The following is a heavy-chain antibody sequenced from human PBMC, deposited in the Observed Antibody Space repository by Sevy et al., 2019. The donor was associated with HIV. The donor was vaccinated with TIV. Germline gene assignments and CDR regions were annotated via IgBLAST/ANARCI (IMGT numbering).Heavy chain of an antibody. J-gene: IGHJ4*02. Sequence: GGSLRLSCAASGFTFSSYAMHWVRQAPGKGLEWVAGISYDGSNKYYADSAKGRFTISRDNSKNTLYLQMNSLRAEDTAVYYCARDRQLATQLFDYWGQGTLVTVSS. CDR1: GFTFSSYA. D-gene: IGHD6-6*01. V-gene: IGHV3-30-3*01. CDR2: ISYDGSNK. CDR3: ARDRQLATQLFDY.